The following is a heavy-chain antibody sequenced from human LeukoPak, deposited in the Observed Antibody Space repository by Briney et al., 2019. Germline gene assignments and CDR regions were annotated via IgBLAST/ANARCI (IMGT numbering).Heavy chain of an antibody. J-gene: IGHJ6*03. CDR2: IYYSGST. Sequence: SETLSLTCTVSGGSISSYYWSWIRQPPGKGLEWIGYIYYSGSTNYNPSLKSRVTISVDTSKNQFSLKLSSVTAADTAVYYCARSNNNGIPYQLLWGPYYYYMDVWGKGTTVTVSS. D-gene: IGHD2-2*01. CDR1: GGSISSYY. CDR3: ARSNNNGIPYQLLWGPYYYYMDV. V-gene: IGHV4-59*12.